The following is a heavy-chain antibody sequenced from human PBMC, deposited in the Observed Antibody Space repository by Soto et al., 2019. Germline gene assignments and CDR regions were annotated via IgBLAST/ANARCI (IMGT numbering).Heavy chain of an antibody. CDR1: GFTVSSND. Sequence: GGSLRLSCAASGFTVSSNDMSGVRQAPGKGLEWVSVIYIGGSTYYADSMKGRFTISRDNSKNTLYLQMNSLRAEDTAVYYCARDAATEYYYDSSGPPSLYYYYGMDVWGQGTTVTVSS. J-gene: IGHJ6*02. CDR3: ARDAATEYYYDSSGPPSLYYYYGMDV. V-gene: IGHV3-53*01. D-gene: IGHD3-22*01. CDR2: IYIGGST.